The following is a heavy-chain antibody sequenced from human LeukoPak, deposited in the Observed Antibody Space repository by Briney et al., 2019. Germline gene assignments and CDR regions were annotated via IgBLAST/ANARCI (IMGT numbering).Heavy chain of an antibody. V-gene: IGHV3-7*01. Sequence: GGSLRLSCAAPGFTFSNYWMSWVRQAPGKGLEWVAHIKQDGSAKYYVDSVKGRFTISRDNVKNSLYLQMNSLRVEDTAVYYCARGTNYDFGGQGTMVIVSS. CDR3: ARGTNYDF. CDR2: IKQDGSAK. J-gene: IGHJ3*01. CDR1: GFTFSNYW. D-gene: IGHD1/OR15-1a*01.